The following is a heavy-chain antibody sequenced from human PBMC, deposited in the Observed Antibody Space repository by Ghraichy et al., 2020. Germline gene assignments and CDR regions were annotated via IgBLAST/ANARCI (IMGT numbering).Heavy chain of an antibody. CDR3: ATKHNYYDSSGYPIDY. D-gene: IGHD3-22*01. V-gene: IGHV1-69*04. J-gene: IGHJ4*02. Sequence: SVKVSCKASGGTFNSFAITWVRQAPGQGLEWMGRIIPFVGITDYAQKFQGRVTISADKSTRTAYMELSSLRSEDSAVYYCATKHNYYDSSGYPIDYWGQGTLVTVSS. CDR2: IIPFVGIT. CDR1: GGTFNSFA.